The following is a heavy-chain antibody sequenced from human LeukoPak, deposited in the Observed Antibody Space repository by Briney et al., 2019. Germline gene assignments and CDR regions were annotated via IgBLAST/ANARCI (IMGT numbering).Heavy chain of an antibody. CDR2: IYPGDSDT. Sequence: GESLKISCKGSGYSFTSYWIGWVRQMPGKGLEWMGIIYPGDSDTRYSPSFQGQVTISADKSISTAYLQWSSLKASDTAMYYCARPPPYYYDSSDAFDIWGQGTMVTVSS. J-gene: IGHJ3*02. CDR3: ARPPPYYYDSSDAFDI. D-gene: IGHD3-22*01. V-gene: IGHV5-51*01. CDR1: GYSFTSYW.